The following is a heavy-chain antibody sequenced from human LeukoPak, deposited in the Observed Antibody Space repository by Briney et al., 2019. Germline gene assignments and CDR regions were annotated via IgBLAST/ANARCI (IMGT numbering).Heavy chain of an antibody. J-gene: IGHJ4*02. CDR2: IYSAGNT. Sequence: PGGSLRLSCVAAGFTVSSNYMSWVRQAPGKGLERVSVIYSAGNTYYADSVKGRFTISRHNSKNTLYLQMNSLRVEDTAVYYCVRGGTPGYSSGRIDYWGQGTLVTVSS. CDR3: VRGGTPGYSSGRIDY. V-gene: IGHV3-53*04. CDR1: GFTVSSNY. D-gene: IGHD6-19*01.